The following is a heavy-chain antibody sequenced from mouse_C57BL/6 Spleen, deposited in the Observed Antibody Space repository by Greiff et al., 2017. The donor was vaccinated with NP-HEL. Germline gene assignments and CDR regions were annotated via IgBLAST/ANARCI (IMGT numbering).Heavy chain of an antibody. CDR1: GYAFSSSW. Sequence: VQLQESGPELVKPGASVKISCKASGYAFSSSWMNWVKQRPGKGLEWIGRIYPGDGDTNYNGKFKGKATLTADKSSSTAYMQLSSLTSEDSAVYFCARGKPPFDYWGQGTTLTVSS. J-gene: IGHJ2*01. CDR2: IYPGDGDT. V-gene: IGHV1-82*01. CDR3: ARGKPPFDY.